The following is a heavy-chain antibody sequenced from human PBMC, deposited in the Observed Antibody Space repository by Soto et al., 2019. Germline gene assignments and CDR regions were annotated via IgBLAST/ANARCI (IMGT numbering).Heavy chain of an antibody. Sequence: ASVKVSCKASGYTFTSYATHWVRQAPGQRLEWMGWINAGNGSTYYADSVKGRFTISRDNSKNTLYLQMNSLRAEDTAVYYCARGLYSGWHYFDYWGQGTLVTVSS. J-gene: IGHJ4*02. CDR3: ARGLYSGWHYFDY. CDR2: INAGNGST. V-gene: IGHV1-3*01. CDR1: GYTFTSYA. D-gene: IGHD5-12*01.